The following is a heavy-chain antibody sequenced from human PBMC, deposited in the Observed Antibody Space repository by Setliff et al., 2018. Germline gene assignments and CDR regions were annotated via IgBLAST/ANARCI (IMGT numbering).Heavy chain of an antibody. V-gene: IGHV3-21*01. D-gene: IGHD5-18*01. CDR1: GFIFSTYT. Sequence: GGSLRLSCAASGFIFSTYTMNWVRQTPGKGLEWVSSISSTSSYIYYAGSMKGRFTISRDNAKNSLYLQMNGLRVDDTAVYYCAREGAHTIMGKRTFDYWGQGTLVTVSS. CDR3: AREGAHTIMGKRTFDY. CDR2: ISSTSSYI. J-gene: IGHJ4*02.